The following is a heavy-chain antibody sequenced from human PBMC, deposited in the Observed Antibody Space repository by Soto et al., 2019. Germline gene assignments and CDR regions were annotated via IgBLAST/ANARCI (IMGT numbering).Heavy chain of an antibody. CDR1: GFTFSSYA. CDR2: ISGSGGST. V-gene: IGHV3-23*01. Sequence: EVQLLESGGGLVQPGGSLRLSCAASGFTFSSYAMSWVRQAPGKGLEWVSAISGSGGSTYYADSVKGRFTISRDNSKNTLYLQMNSLRAEDTAVYYCAKEAADTAMANGGMNFDYWGQGTLVTVSS. J-gene: IGHJ4*02. CDR3: AKEAADTAMANGGMNFDY. D-gene: IGHD5-18*01.